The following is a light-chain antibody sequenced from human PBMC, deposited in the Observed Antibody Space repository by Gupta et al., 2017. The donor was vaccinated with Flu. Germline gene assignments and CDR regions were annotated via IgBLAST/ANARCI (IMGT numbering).Light chain of an antibody. CDR3: QQDNLYWT. Sequence: SPSHLSASVGDRVTRAGRDSQSITGWLSWYQQKPVQAHKLMIYKTSMVENGVTLRFSGSGAVKEFTLTSSRQQNDAFANYYRQQDNLYWTFGHGTKVEIK. V-gene: IGKV1-5*03. CDR1: QSITGW. CDR2: KTS. J-gene: IGKJ1*01.